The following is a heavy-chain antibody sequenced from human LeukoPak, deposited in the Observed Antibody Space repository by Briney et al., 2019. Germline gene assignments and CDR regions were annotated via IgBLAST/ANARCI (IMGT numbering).Heavy chain of an antibody. V-gene: IGHV4-38-2*02. CDR2: IYHSGST. D-gene: IGHD6-6*01. J-gene: IGHJ4*02. CDR3: ARDGTSSSARKDY. CDR1: GYSISSGYY. Sequence: SETLSLTCTVSGYSISSGYYWGWIRQPPGKGLEWIGSIYHSGSTYYNPSLKSRVTISVDTSKNQFSLKLSSVTAADTAVYYCARDGTSSSARKDYWGQGTLVTVSS.